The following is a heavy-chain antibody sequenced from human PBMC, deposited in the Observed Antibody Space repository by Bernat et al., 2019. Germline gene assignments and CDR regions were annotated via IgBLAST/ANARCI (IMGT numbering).Heavy chain of an antibody. D-gene: IGHD2/OR15-2a*01. CDR3: ARGGTLGDFCDF. Sequence: QVQLQESGPGLVKASETMSLTCSVSGGSVGGYYWGWIRQPPGKGLEWVAYISNSGSTNYNPSLKSRVTISVDTSKNQFSLRLSSVTAADTAVYYCARGGTLGDFCDFWGQGTLVTVSS. CDR1: GGSVGGYY. CDR2: ISNSGST. J-gene: IGHJ4*02. V-gene: IGHV4-59*02.